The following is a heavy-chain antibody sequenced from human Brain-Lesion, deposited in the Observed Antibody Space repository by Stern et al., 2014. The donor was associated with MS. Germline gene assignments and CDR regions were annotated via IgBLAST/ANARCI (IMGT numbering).Heavy chain of an antibody. J-gene: IGHJ4*02. CDR2: IFPRDSNT. CDR3: ARSPATPSGYDRFDY. D-gene: IGHD5-12*01. Sequence: EVQLVESGAEVKKPGESLKISCEASGYLFDDYWIGWVRQMSGRGLELVAIIFPRDSNTRYSPSVKGQVPIPAEKPIATAYLQWSSLKPSDTAMYYCARSPATPSGYDRFDYWGQGALVTVSS. V-gene: IGHV5-51*04. CDR1: GYLFDDYW.